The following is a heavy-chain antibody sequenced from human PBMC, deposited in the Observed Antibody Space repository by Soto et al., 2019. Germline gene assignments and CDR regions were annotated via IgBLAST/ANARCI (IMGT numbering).Heavy chain of an antibody. CDR2: IWYDGSNK. J-gene: IGHJ6*02. Sequence: GGSLRLSCAASGFTFSSYGMHWVRQAPGKGLEWVAVIWYDGSNKYYADSVKGRFTISRDNSKNTLYLQMNSLRAEDKAVSYCARDNYGDFYKQLETYGMDVWGQGTTVTVSS. D-gene: IGHD4-17*01. CDR1: GFTFSSYG. V-gene: IGHV3-33*01. CDR3: ARDNYGDFYKQLETYGMDV.